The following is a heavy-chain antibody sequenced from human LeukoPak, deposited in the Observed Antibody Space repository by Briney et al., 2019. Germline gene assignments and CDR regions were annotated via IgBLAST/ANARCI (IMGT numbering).Heavy chain of an antibody. CDR3: ARTGSQRITMTTADY. CDR2: INYSGST. Sequence: TSETLSLTCTVSGDSISRSLYYWGWIRQPPGKGLEWIGSINYSGSTYYNPSLKSRVTISVDTSKNQVSLKVSSVTAADTAVYYCARTGSQRITMTTADYWGQGTLVTVSS. D-gene: IGHD3-3*01. J-gene: IGHJ4*02. V-gene: IGHV4-39*01. CDR1: GDSISRSLYY.